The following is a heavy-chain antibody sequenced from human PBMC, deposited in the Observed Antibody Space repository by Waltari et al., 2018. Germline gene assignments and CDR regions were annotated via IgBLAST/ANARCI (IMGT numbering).Heavy chain of an antibody. CDR3: AKDAGGSFGAYHGMDV. CDR1: GGTLDIYA. V-gene: IGHV1-69*11. J-gene: IGHJ6*02. Sequence: QVQLLQSGAEVKKPGSSVKVSCKASGGTLDIYAINWVRQAPGQGLEWMGRIIPMIGAASPAQRFQGRITITADEATSTVYMELESVRSEDTAVYFCAKDAGGSFGAYHGMDVWGQGTTIIVSS. D-gene: IGHD3-10*01. CDR2: IIPMIGAA.